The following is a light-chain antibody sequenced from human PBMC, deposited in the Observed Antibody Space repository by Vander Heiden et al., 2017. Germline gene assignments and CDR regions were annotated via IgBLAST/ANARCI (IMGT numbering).Light chain of an antibody. V-gene: IGLV3-25*03. J-gene: IGLJ2*01. CDR2: NDS. CDR1: ALPKQY. Sequence: SYELTQPPSVSVSPGQTARITCSGDALPKQYAFWYQKKPGQAPVRGRVNDSERSSGIPDRFAGSSSGTKVKLTISGVQAEDEADDDCQSAASSGADVGVGGGTKLTVL. CDR3: QSAASSGADVG.